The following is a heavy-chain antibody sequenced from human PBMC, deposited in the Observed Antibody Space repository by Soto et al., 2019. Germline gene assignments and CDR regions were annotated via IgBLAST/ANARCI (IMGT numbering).Heavy chain of an antibody. CDR3: SRGMPCTRSCWIYYGLKI. V-gene: IGHV1-69*13. J-gene: IGHJ6*02. Sequence: VKVSCKGSGGAFNKYPIYWVRQAPGQRLEWLGTIVPVFQSVYYATRFQGRPTITAARYTGTVYLMLTSLKSKDTTDYYCSRGMPCTRSCWIYYGLKIWRQGTSVTV. CDR2: IVPVFQSV. CDR1: GGAFNKYP. D-gene: IGHD1-26*01.